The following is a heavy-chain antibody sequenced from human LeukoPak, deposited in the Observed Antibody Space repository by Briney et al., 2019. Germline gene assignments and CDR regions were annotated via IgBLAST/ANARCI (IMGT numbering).Heavy chain of an antibody. CDR3: ARAYQRLGQLSLPDY. J-gene: IGHJ4*02. Sequence: ASVKVSCKASGYTFTNYAMNWVRQAPGQGLEWMGWIHPSTGNPTYAQAYTGRFVFSLDTSVSTTYLQISSLKTEDTAVYYCARAYQRLGQLSLPDYWGQGTLVTVSS. CDR2: IHPSTGNP. D-gene: IGHD3-16*02. CDR1: GYTFTNYA. V-gene: IGHV7-4-1*02.